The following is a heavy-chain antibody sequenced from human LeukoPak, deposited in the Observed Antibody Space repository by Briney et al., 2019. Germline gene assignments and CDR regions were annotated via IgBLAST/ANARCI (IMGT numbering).Heavy chain of an antibody. V-gene: IGHV1-69*04. J-gene: IGHJ1*01. CDR1: GGTFSSYA. CDR2: IIPILGIA. D-gene: IGHD3-3*01. CDR3: ARGFTIFGVVTDAEYFQH. Sequence: GASVKVSCKASGGTFSSYAISWVRQAPGQGLEWMGRIIPILGIANYAQKLQGRVTITADKSTSTAYMELSSLRSEDTAVYYCARGFTIFGVVTDAEYFQHWGQGTLVTVSS.